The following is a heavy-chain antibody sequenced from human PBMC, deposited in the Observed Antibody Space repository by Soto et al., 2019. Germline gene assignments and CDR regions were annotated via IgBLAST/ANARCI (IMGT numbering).Heavy chain of an antibody. CDR2: INAGNGNT. CDR3: AIEYSSSPPYYPIGY. V-gene: IGHV1-3*01. CDR1: GYTFTSYA. J-gene: IGHJ4*02. Sequence: ASVKVSCKASGYTFTSYAMHWVRQAPGQRLEWMGWINAGNGNTKYAQKFQGRVTITTDTSASTAYMELSSLRSEDTAVYYCAIEYSSSPPYYPIGYWGQGTLVTVSS. D-gene: IGHD6-6*01.